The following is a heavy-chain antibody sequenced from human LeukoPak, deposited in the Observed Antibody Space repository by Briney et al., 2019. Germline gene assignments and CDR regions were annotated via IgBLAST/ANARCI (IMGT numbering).Heavy chain of an antibody. CDR1: GFTFSTYA. Sequence: GGSLRLSCAASGFTFSTYAMSWVRQAPGKGLEWVSAIRSNGGSQYYAESVKGRFTISRDNSKNTLYPQMNRLRAEDTAIYYCAGPRTLTNDFWGQGTLVTVSS. CDR2: IRSNGGSQ. V-gene: IGHV3-23*01. J-gene: IGHJ4*02. CDR3: AGPRTLTNDF.